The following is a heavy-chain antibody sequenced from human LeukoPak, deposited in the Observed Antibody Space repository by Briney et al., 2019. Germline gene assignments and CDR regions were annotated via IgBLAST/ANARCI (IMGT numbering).Heavy chain of an antibody. CDR1: GYSISSGYY. V-gene: IGHV4-38-2*02. J-gene: IGHJ6*03. D-gene: IGHD6-13*01. CDR3: ARADYSSTWSHDYYYMDV. Sequence: SETLSLTCTVSGYSISSGYYWGWIRQPPGKGLEWIGSIYHSGSTYYNPSLKSQVTISVDTSKNQFSLKLSSVTAADTAVYYCARADYSSTWSHDYYYMDVWGKGTTVTVSS. CDR2: IYHSGST.